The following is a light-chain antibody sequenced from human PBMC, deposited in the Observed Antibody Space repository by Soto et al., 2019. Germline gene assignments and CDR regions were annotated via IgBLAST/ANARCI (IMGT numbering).Light chain of an antibody. Sequence: EVVLTQSPATLSLSPGERATLSCRTSLSVSVYLDWYQQKPGQAPRLLLSDASNRATGIPARFSGSGSGTDFTLTISSLEPEDFAVYYCHQRQYWPPITFGQGTRLEIK. V-gene: IGKV3-11*01. CDR3: HQRQYWPPIT. CDR1: LSVSVY. CDR2: DAS. J-gene: IGKJ5*01.